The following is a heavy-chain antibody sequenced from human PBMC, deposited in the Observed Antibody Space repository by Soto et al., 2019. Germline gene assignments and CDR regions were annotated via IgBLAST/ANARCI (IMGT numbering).Heavy chain of an antibody. Sequence: SETLSLTCTVSRDSISSSYWNWIRQPAGKGLEWIGRIYKSGTTNYNPSLKSRVTMSVDTSKNQFSLKLNSVTAADTAVYYCARDRNYYDSSGYYPFDPWGQGTLVTVSS. V-gene: IGHV4-4*07. CDR3: ARDRNYYDSSGYYPFDP. CDR2: IYKSGTT. D-gene: IGHD3-22*01. J-gene: IGHJ5*02. CDR1: RDSISSSY.